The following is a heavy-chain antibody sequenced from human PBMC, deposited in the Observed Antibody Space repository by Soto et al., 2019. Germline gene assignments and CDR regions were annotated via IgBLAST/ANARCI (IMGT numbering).Heavy chain of an antibody. D-gene: IGHD3-3*01. Sequence: GGSLRLSCAASGFTFSSYSMNWVRQAPGKGLEWVSSISSSSSYIYYADSVKGRFTISRDNAKNSLYLQMNSLRAEDPAVYYCARGGRSGLRFLEWLLGAFDIWGQGTMVTVSS. CDR1: GFTFSSYS. CDR3: ARGGRSGLRFLEWLLGAFDI. J-gene: IGHJ3*02. V-gene: IGHV3-21*01. CDR2: ISSSSSYI.